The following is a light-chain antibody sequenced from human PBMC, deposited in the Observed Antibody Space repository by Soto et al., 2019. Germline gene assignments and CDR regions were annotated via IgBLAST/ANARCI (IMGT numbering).Light chain of an antibody. Sequence: QSALTQPPSVSGSPGQSVAISCIGASSDIGSYDRVSWYQQPPGTSPKLIIYDVINRPSGVPDRFSGAKSGNTASLTISGLQTEDEADYYCSSFTSSSTYVFGTGTKFTVL. CDR2: DVI. V-gene: IGLV2-18*02. CDR3: SSFTSSSTYV. J-gene: IGLJ1*01. CDR1: SSDIGSYDR.